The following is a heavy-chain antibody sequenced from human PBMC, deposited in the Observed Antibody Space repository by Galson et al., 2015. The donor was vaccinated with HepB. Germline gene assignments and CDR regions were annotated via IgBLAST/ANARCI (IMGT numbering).Heavy chain of an antibody. J-gene: IGHJ4*01. Sequence: PALVKPTQTLTLTCTFSGFSLSTSGVGVGWIRQPPGKALEWLALIYWNDDKRYSPSLKSRLTITKDTSKNQVVLTMTNMDPVDTAPYYCAHRRGGSYYSYWGQETLVTVSS. CDR3: AHRRGGSYYSY. D-gene: IGHD1-26*01. V-gene: IGHV2-5*01. CDR1: GFSLSTSGVG. CDR2: IYWNDDK.